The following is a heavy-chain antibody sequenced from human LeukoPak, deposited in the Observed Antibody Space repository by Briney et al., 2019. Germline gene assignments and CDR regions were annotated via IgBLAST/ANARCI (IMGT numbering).Heavy chain of an antibody. V-gene: IGHV4-34*01. Sequence: PSETLPLTCAVCGGSFSGYYWSWIRQPPGKGLEWIGEINHSGSTNYNPSLKSRVTISVDTSKNQFSLKLSSVTAADTAVYYCARGIAAAGNYYYYYYMDVWGKGTTVTVSS. J-gene: IGHJ6*03. D-gene: IGHD6-13*01. CDR1: GGSFSGYY. CDR3: ARGIAAAGNYYYYYYMDV. CDR2: INHSGST.